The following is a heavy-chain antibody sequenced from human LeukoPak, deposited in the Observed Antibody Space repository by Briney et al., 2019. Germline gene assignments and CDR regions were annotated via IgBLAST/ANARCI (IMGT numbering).Heavy chain of an antibody. J-gene: IGHJ4*02. CDR2: IGTAGDT. CDR1: GFTFSRSD. CDR3: ANSIGRYYGSGSSY. Sequence: GSLRLSCAASGFTFSRSDMHWVRQTSEKGLEWVSAIGTAGDTYYADSVKGRFTISRDNSKNTLYLQMNSLGAEDTAVYYCANSIGRYYGSGSSYWGQGTLVTVSS. V-gene: IGHV3-13*01. D-gene: IGHD3-10*01.